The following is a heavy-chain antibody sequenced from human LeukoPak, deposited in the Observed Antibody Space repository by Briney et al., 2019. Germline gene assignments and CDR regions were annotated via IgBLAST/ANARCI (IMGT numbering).Heavy chain of an antibody. J-gene: IGHJ4*02. CDR1: GFTFGDVV. D-gene: IGHD7-27*01. CDR3: ARRTGGTKDY. CDR2: ISSNGAST. V-gene: IGHV3-23*01. Sequence: PGGSLRLSCVASGFTFGDVVMSWVRQAPGQGLEWVSAISSNGASTDYADSVKGRFAISRDNSKNTLYLQMNSLRAEDTAVYYCARRTGGTKDYWGQGTQVTVSS.